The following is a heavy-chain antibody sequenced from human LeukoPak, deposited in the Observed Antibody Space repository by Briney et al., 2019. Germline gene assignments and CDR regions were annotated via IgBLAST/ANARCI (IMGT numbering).Heavy chain of an antibody. J-gene: IGHJ4*02. Sequence: GGSLRLSCAASGFNFDDYAMYWVRQAPGKGLEWVSSITWNSGTIGYADSVKGRFTISRDNAKSSLYLQMNSLRAEDTALYYCAKASGDAYFDYWGQGALVTVSS. CDR3: AKASGDAYFDY. V-gene: IGHV3-9*01. D-gene: IGHD7-27*01. CDR1: GFNFDDYA. CDR2: ITWNSGTI.